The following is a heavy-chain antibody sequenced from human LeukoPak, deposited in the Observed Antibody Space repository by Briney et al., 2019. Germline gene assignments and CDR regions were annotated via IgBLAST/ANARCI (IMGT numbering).Heavy chain of an antibody. CDR1: GFTFDDYA. CDR3: SKDTAGYSCGPCDY. J-gene: IGHJ4*02. V-gene: IGHV3-9*03. Sequence: PGGSLRLSCAASGFTFDDYAMHWVRQAPGKGLEWVSGISWSSGSIGYADSVKGRFTISRDNAKNSLYLQMNSLRAADMAVYYCSKDTAGYSCGPCDYWGQGTLVTVAS. D-gene: IGHD5-18*01. CDR2: ISWSSGSI.